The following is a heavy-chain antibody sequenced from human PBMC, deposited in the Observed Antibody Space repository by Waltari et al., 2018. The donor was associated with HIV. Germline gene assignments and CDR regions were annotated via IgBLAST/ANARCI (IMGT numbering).Heavy chain of an antibody. D-gene: IGHD2-21*02. CDR1: GGSVSSGSYY. CDR2: IYYSGRT. CDR3: ARDTARLALYGMDV. J-gene: IGHJ6*02. Sequence: QVQLQESGPGLVKPSETLSLTCTVSGGSVSSGSYYWRWIRQPPGKGREWIGYIYYSGRTNYNPSLKSRVTISVDTSKNQFSLKLSSVTAADTAVYYCARDTARLALYGMDVWGQGTTVTVSS. V-gene: IGHV4-61*01.